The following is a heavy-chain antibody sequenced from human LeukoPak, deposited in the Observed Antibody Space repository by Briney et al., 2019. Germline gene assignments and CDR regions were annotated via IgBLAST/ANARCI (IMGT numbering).Heavy chain of an antibody. V-gene: IGHV4-4*07. CDR1: GGSINSYY. CDR2: IYTSGRT. J-gene: IGHJ2*01. Sequence: SETLSLTCTVSGGSINSYYWSWIRQPAGKGLEWIGRIYTSGRTNYNPSLKSRVTMSVDTSKNQFSLKLTSVTAADTAVYYCARRGSDWYFDLWGRGTLVTVSS. CDR3: ARRGSDWYFDL. D-gene: IGHD2-15*01.